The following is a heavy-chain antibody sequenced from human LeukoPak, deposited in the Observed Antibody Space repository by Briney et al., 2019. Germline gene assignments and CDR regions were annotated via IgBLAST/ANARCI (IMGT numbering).Heavy chain of an antibody. V-gene: IGHV3-48*02. Sequence: GGSLRLSCAASGFTFSSYSMNWVRQAPGKGLEWVSYISSSSGTIYYADSVKGRFTISRDNAKNSLYLQMNSLRDEDTAVYYCARALRYYDTSWYDYGFDYWGQGTLVTVSS. CDR2: ISSSSGTI. CDR3: ARALRYYDTSWYDYGFDY. CDR1: GFTFSSYS. J-gene: IGHJ4*02. D-gene: IGHD3-22*01.